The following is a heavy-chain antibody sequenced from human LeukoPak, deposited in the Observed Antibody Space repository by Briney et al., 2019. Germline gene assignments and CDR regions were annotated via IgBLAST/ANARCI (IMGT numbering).Heavy chain of an antibody. CDR1: GFTFSSYA. CDR2: ISGSGGSI. V-gene: IGHV3-23*01. J-gene: IGHJ4*02. D-gene: IGHD6-13*01. Sequence: PGGSLRLSCAASGFTFSSYAMSWVRQAPGKGLEWVSSISGSGGSIYYADSAKGRSTISRDNSKSALYLHMNSLRAEDTAIYYCAKEAVAAAGPFDYWGQGTLVTVSS. CDR3: AKEAVAAAGPFDY.